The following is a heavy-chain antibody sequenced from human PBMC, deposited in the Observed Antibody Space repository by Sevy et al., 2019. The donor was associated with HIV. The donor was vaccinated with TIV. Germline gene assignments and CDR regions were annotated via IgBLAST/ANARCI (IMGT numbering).Heavy chain of an antibody. CDR1: GGSISSGGYS. Sequence: SETLSLTCAVSGGSISSGGYSWSWIRQPPGKGLEWIGYIYHSGSTYYNPSLKSRVTISVDRSKNQFSLKLSSVTAADTAVYYCARVMDCSSTSCPFDYWGQGTLVTVSS. D-gene: IGHD2-2*01. V-gene: IGHV4-30-2*01. J-gene: IGHJ4*02. CDR2: IYHSGST. CDR3: ARVMDCSSTSCPFDY.